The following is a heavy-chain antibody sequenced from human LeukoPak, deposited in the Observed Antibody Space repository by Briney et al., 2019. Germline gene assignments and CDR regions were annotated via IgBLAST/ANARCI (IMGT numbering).Heavy chain of an antibody. Sequence: SGGSLRLSCAASGFTFSSYSMNWVRQAPGKGLEWVSAISGSGGSTYYADSVKGRFTISRDNSKNTLYLQMNSLRAEDTALYYCSKDAASGTYGTFDYWGQGTLVIVSS. D-gene: IGHD3-10*01. J-gene: IGHJ4*02. CDR3: SKDAASGTYGTFDY. CDR1: GFTFSSYS. V-gene: IGHV3-23*01. CDR2: ISGSGGST.